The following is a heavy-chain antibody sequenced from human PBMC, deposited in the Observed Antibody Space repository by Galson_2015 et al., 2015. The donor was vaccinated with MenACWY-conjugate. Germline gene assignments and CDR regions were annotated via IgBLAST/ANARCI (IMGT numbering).Heavy chain of an antibody. CDR3: ARFPRTPGKYPDY. CDR2: ISTRSYT. D-gene: IGHD1-14*01. V-gene: IGHV3-11*06. CDR1: GFTFSDYY. J-gene: IGHJ4*02. Sequence: SLRLSCAASGFTFSDYYMSWVRQAPRKGLECVSYISTRSYTNYADSVQGRFTISRDNAKNSVYLQMDSLRAEDTAVYYCARFPRTPGKYPDYWGQGTPVTVSS.